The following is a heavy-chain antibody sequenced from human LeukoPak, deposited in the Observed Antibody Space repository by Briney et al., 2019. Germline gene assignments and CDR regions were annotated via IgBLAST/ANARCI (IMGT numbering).Heavy chain of an antibody. Sequence: SETLSLTCAVYGGSFSGYYWSWIRQPPGKGPEWIGEINHSGSTNYNPSLKSRVTISVDTSKNQFSLKLSSVTAADTAVYYCASLSSSGDYWGQGTLVTVSS. CDR1: GGSFSGYY. V-gene: IGHV4-34*01. CDR3: ASLSSSGDY. J-gene: IGHJ4*02. CDR2: INHSGST. D-gene: IGHD6-13*01.